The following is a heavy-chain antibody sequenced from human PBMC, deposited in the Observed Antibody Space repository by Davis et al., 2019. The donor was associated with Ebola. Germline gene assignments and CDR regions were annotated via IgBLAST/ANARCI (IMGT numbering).Heavy chain of an antibody. D-gene: IGHD7-27*01. J-gene: IGHJ4*02. CDR3: AKGPELGKFDY. Sequence: GGSLTLSCAASGFTFSRYAMSWVRQAPGKGLEWVSAISGSSCRTYYADFVKGRFTISRDNSKNTLYLQMNSLRVEDTAVYYCAKGPELGKFDYWGQGTLVTVSS. CDR1: GFTFSRYA. CDR2: ISGSSCRT. V-gene: IGHV3-23*01.